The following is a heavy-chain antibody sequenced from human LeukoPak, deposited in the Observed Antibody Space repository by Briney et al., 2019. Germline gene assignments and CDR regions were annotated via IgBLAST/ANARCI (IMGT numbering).Heavy chain of an antibody. V-gene: IGHV4-34*01. D-gene: IGHD6-13*01. CDR3: ARFSSSWYGFYAFDI. CDR2: INHSGST. CDR1: GGSFSGYY. J-gene: IGHJ3*02. Sequence: PSETLSLTCAVYGGSFSGYYWSWIRQPPGKGLEWIGEINHSGSTNYNPSLKSRVTISVDTSKNQFSLKLSSVTAADTAVYYCARFSSSWYGFYAFDIWGQGTMVTVSS.